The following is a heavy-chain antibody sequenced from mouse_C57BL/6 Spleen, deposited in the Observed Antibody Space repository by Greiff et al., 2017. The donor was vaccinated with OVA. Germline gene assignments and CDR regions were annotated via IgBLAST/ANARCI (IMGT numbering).Heavy chain of an antibody. CDR3: ARSIRYYYGSRRFDY. CDR2: INPNNGGT. D-gene: IGHD1-1*01. CDR1: GYTFTDYY. J-gene: IGHJ2*01. V-gene: IGHV1-26*01. Sequence: EVQLQQSGPELVKPGASVKISCKASGYTFTDYYMNWVKQSHGKSLEWIGDINPNNGGTSYNQKFKGKATLTVDKSSSTAYMELRSLTSEDSAVYYCARSIRYYYGSRRFDYWGQGTTLTVSS.